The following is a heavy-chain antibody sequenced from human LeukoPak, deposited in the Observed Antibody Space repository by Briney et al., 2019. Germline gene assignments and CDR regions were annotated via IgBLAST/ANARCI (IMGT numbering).Heavy chain of an antibody. CDR3: ARKFLTGRLIDY. Sequence: GGSLRLSCAASGFTFSSYSMNWVRQAPGKGLEWVSSISSSSNYIYYADSVKGRFTISRDNAKNSLYLQMNSLRDEDTAIYYCARKFLTGRLIDYWGQGTLVTVSS. V-gene: IGHV3-21*01. J-gene: IGHJ4*02. D-gene: IGHD7-27*01. CDR1: GFTFSSYS. CDR2: ISSSSNYI.